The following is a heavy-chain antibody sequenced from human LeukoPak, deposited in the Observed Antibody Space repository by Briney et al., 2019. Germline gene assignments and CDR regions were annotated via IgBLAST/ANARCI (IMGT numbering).Heavy chain of an antibody. D-gene: IGHD2-15*01. CDR1: GGTFSSYA. J-gene: IGHJ4*02. CDR3: AKDSPVGGFYYFDY. Sequence: SVKVSRKASGGTFSSYAISWVRQAPGQGLEWMGGIIPIFGTANYAQKFQGRVTITADESTSTAYMELSSLRAEDTAVYSCAKDSPVGGFYYFDYWGQGTLVTVSS. V-gene: IGHV1-69*13. CDR2: IIPIFGTA.